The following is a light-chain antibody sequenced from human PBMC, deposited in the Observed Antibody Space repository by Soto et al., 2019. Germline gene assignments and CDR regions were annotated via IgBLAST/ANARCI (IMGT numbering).Light chain of an antibody. CDR2: VAS. J-gene: IGKJ5*01. Sequence: DMQMTQSPPSLSASVGDRVTSTCRASQSISSYLNWYQQKRGKAPKLLIFVASSLQSGVPSRFSGSGSGTDFTLTISSLQPEDFASYYCEQSYSDPRAFGQGTRLEIK. CDR3: EQSYSDPRA. CDR1: QSISSY. V-gene: IGKV1-39*01.